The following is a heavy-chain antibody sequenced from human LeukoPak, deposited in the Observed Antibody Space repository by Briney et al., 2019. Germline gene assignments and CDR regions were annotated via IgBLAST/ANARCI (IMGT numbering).Heavy chain of an antibody. CDR3: VKDFGKTGDEDYFDG. V-gene: IGHV3-9*03. D-gene: IGHD7-27*01. Sequence: GGSLRLSCAASGFRFEHYAMHWVRQVPGKGLAWVAGISWTGRIIGYADSVKGRFIISRDNANTFLHLQMNSLRAEDMAFYFCVKDFGKTGDEDYFDGWGQGTLVTVSS. J-gene: IGHJ4*02. CDR1: GFRFEHYA. CDR2: ISWTGRII.